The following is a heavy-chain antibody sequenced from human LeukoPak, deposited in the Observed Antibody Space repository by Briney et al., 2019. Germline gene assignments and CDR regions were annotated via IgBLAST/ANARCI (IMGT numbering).Heavy chain of an antibody. CDR3: ARGDDYGDYYQLPPPTY. V-gene: IGHV1-2*02. D-gene: IGHD4-17*01. CDR2: INPNSGGT. Sequence: GASVKVSCKASGYTFTGYYMHWVRQAPGQGLEWMGWINPNSGGTNYAQKFQGRVTITADESTSTAYMELSSLRSEDTAVYYCARGDDYGDYYQLPPPTYWGQGTLVTVSS. J-gene: IGHJ4*02. CDR1: GYTFTGYY.